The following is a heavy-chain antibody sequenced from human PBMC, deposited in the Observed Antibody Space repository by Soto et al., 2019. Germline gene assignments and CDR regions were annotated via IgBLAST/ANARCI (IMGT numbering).Heavy chain of an antibody. D-gene: IGHD3-16*01. Sequence: SETLSLTCTVSGGSISSYYWGWIRQPPGKGLEWIGYIYYSGRTNHNPSLKSRVTISVDTSKNQFSLKLSSVTAADAAVYYCARGFKAGGGYNWFDPWGQGTLVTVSS. CDR1: GGSISSYY. CDR2: IYYSGRT. CDR3: ARGFKAGGGYNWFDP. J-gene: IGHJ5*02. V-gene: IGHV4-59*01.